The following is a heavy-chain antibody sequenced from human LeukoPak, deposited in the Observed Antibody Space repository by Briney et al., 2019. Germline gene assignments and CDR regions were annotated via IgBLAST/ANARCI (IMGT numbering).Heavy chain of an antibody. CDR1: GGSISTGSYY. V-gene: IGHV4-39*07. J-gene: IGHJ4*02. CDR3: ARGGGQWLAPASPDHLYYFDY. Sequence: SETLSLTCSVSGGSISTGSYYWSWIRQPPGKGLEWIGEINHSGSTNYNPSLKSRVTISVDTSKNQFSLKLSSVTAADTAVYYCARGGGQWLAPASPDHLYYFDYWGQGTLVTVSS. CDR2: INHSGST. D-gene: IGHD6-19*01.